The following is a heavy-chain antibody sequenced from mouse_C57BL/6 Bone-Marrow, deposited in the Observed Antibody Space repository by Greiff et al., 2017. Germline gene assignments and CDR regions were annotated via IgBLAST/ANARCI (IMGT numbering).Heavy chain of an antibody. D-gene: IGHD2-1*01. CDR2: ISSGGSYT. CDR1: GFTFSSYG. Sequence: EVKLVESGGDLVKPGGSLKLSCAASGFTFSSYGMSWVRQTPDKRLERVATISSGGSYTYYPDSVKGRFTISRDNAKNTLYLQMSSLKSEDTAMYYCTREGSYYPAWFAYWGQGTLVTVSA. CDR3: TREGSYYPAWFAY. V-gene: IGHV5-6*02. J-gene: IGHJ3*01.